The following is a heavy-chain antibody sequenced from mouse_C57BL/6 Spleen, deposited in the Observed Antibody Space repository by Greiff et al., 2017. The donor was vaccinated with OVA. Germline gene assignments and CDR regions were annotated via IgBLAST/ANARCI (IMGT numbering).Heavy chain of an antibody. J-gene: IGHJ4*01. V-gene: IGHV5-17*01. D-gene: IGHD1-1*01. CDR1: GFTFSDYG. CDR3: ARITTVVAPMDY. Sequence: EVKLVESGGGLVKPGGSLKLSCAASGFTFSDYGMHWVRQAPEKGLEWVTYISSGSSTIYYADTVKGRFTISRDNAKNTLFLQMTSLRSEDTAMYYCARITTVVAPMDYWGQGTSVTVSS. CDR2: ISSGSSTI.